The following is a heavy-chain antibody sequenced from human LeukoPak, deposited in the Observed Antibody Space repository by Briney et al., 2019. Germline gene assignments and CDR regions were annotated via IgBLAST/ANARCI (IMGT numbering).Heavy chain of an antibody. CDR1: GGSISSYY. V-gene: IGHV4-59*08. D-gene: IGHD7-27*01. CDR3: ARRRWGGPDAFDI. CDR2: IFYSGST. Sequence: PSETLSLTCTVSGGSISSYYCSWIRQPPGKGPEWVGYIFYSGSTNYNPSLKSRVTMSVDTSKNQFSLKLSSVTAADTAVYYCARRRWGGPDAFDIWGQGTMVTVSS. J-gene: IGHJ3*02.